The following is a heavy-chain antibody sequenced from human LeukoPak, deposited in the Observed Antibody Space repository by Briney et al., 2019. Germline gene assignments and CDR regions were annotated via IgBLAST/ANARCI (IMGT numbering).Heavy chain of an antibody. Sequence: ASVKVSCKASGYTFTSYGISWVRQAPGQGLEWMGWISAYNGNTNYAQKLQGRVTMTTDTSTSTAYMELRSLRSDDTAVYYCARDGDYYGSGSLFDYWGQGTLVTVSS. CDR2: ISAYNGNT. V-gene: IGHV1-18*01. J-gene: IGHJ4*02. CDR1: GYTFTSYG. D-gene: IGHD3-10*01. CDR3: ARDGDYYGSGSLFDY.